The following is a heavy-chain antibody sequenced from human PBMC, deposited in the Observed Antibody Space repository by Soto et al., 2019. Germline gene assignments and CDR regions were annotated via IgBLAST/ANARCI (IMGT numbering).Heavy chain of an antibody. J-gene: IGHJ4*02. CDR2: ISGSGGST. V-gene: IGHV3-23*01. CDR3: VNTPIAAAGRSFDY. D-gene: IGHD6-13*01. CDR1: GFTFSSYA. Sequence: GGSLRLSCAASGFTFSSYAMSWVRQAPGKGLEWVSAISGSGGSTYYADSVKGRFTISRDNSKNTLYLQMNSLRAEDTAVYYCVNTPIAAAGRSFDYWGQGTLVTVSS.